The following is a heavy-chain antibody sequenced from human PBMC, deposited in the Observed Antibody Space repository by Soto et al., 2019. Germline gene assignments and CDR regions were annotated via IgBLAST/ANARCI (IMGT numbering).Heavy chain of an antibody. CDR3: ARDGIGGTVFRGYLDY. CDR2: ITSTGSST. J-gene: IGHJ4*02. Sequence: PGGSLRLSCAASGFIFGDYAMTWVRQAPGRGLEWVSAITSTGSSTYFADSVKGRITISRDNSKNTLSLQMDSLRAEDTAIYYCARDGIGGTVFRGYLDYWGRGTVVTVSS. V-gene: IGHV3-23*01. CDR1: GFIFGDYA. D-gene: IGHD1-7*01.